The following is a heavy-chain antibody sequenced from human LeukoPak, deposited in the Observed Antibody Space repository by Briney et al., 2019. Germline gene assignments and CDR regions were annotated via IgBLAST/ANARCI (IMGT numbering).Heavy chain of an antibody. Sequence: SVKVSCKASGGTFGASPISWVREAPGQRLEWMGGVIPLFGTANYAQKFQGRVTITADESASTAYMELSSLRSEDTAVYYCAVLYSGYDYIGYWGQGTLVTVSS. CDR1: GGTFGASP. J-gene: IGHJ4*02. CDR3: AVLYSGYDYIGY. D-gene: IGHD5-12*01. CDR2: VIPLFGTA. V-gene: IGHV1-69*13.